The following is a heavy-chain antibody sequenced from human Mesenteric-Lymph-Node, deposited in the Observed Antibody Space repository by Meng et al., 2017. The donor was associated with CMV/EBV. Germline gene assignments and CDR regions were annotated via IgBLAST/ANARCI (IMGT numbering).Heavy chain of an antibody. Sequence: ASVKVSCKASGYTFTSHYMHWVRQAPGQGLEWMGIINPNGGSTTYAPKFQGRVTLTRDTSTSTVYMELSSLRSEDTAVYYCARDGRPIGTPRGMDVWGQGTTVTVSS. CDR3: ARDGRPIGTPRGMDV. D-gene: IGHD1-1*01. V-gene: IGHV1-46*01. J-gene: IGHJ6*02. CDR1: GYTFTSHY. CDR2: INPNGGST.